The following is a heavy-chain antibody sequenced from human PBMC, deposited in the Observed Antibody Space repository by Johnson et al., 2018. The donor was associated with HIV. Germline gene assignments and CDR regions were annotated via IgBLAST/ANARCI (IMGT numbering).Heavy chain of an antibody. D-gene: IGHD2-8*01. V-gene: IGHV3-30-3*01. Sequence: QMLLVESGGGVVQPGRSLRLSFAASGFTFSSYAMHWVRQAPGKGLEWVAVISYDGSIKYFADSVKGRFTISRDNSKNTLHLQMNSLRPEDTAVYYCARNSGNGLVLRGDAFDMWGQGTMVTVSS. CDR3: ARNSGNGLVLRGDAFDM. CDR1: GFTFSSYA. J-gene: IGHJ3*02. CDR2: ISYDGSIK.